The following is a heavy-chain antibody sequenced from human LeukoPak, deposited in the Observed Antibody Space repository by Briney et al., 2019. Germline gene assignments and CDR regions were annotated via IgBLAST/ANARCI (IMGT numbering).Heavy chain of an antibody. CDR2: IGSTTT. D-gene: IGHD2-2*01. V-gene: IGHV3-48*01. Sequence: GGSLRLSCAASGFTFNSYWMSWVRQAPGKGLEWVSYIGSTTTYADSVKGRFTISRDNAKNVLYLQMNSLRAEDTAVYYCARDGPPAGAGDFDYWGQGTPVTVSS. CDR1: GFTFNSYW. CDR3: ARDGPPAGAGDFDY. J-gene: IGHJ4*02.